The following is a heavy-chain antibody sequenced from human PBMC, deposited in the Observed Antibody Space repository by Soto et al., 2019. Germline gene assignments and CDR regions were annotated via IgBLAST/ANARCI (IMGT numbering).Heavy chain of an antibody. CDR3: ARGLGYIAMLRFDP. D-gene: IGHD5-18*01. CDR2: INHSGST. Sequence: ETLSLTCGVYGGAFSGYYWSWVRQPPGKGLEWIGEINHSGSTVYKPSLRSRVTVTVDTSKSQFSLHLASVTAADTAMYYCARGLGYIAMLRFDPWGQGIMVTVSS. J-gene: IGHJ5*02. CDR1: GGAFSGYY. V-gene: IGHV4-34*01.